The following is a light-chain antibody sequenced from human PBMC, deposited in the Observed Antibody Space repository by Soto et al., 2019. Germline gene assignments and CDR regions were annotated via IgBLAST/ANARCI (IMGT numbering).Light chain of an antibody. CDR1: QSISSW. V-gene: IGKV1-5*01. CDR2: AAS. Sequence: DIQMTQSPSTLSASVGDRVTITSRASQSISSWLAWYQQKPGKAPKLLIYAASSLESGVPSRFSGSRSGTDFTLTISSLQPDDFATYYCQHYNSNPWTFGQGTKVDIK. CDR3: QHYNSNPWT. J-gene: IGKJ1*01.